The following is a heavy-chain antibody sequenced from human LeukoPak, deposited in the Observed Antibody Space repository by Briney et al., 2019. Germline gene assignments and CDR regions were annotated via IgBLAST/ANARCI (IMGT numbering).Heavy chain of an antibody. V-gene: IGHV3-64*04. Sequence: GGSLRLSCSASGFTFNDYPMHWVRQAPGKGLEYDSSISDNGGTTYYADSVKGRFTISRDNSKNTLFLQVNCLRAEDTAVYYCASGLRAEPATFDYFHHWGQGTLVTVSS. CDR3: ASGLRAEPATFDYFHH. D-gene: IGHD2-15*01. J-gene: IGHJ1*01. CDR1: GFTFNDYP. CDR2: ISDNGGTT.